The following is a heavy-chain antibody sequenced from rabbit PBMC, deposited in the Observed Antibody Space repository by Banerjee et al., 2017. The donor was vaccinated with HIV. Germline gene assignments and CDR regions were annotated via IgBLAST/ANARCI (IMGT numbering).Heavy chain of an antibody. Sequence: QSLEESGGDLVKPGASLTLTCTASGFSFSSGYDMCWVRQAPGKGLEWIGCINGGSSGSTYYASWARGRFTISKTSSTTVTLQMTSLTAADTATYFCARSGDAGYDYAMDLWGPGTLVTVS. CDR1: GFSFSSGYD. CDR3: ARSGDAGYDYAMDL. CDR2: INGGSSGST. D-gene: IGHD6-1*01. V-gene: IGHV1S40*01. J-gene: IGHJ4*01.